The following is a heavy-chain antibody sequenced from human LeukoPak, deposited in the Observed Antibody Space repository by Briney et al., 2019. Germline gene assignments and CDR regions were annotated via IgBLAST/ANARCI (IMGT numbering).Heavy chain of an antibody. J-gene: IGHJ3*02. CDR1: GYTFTSYY. Sequence: ASVMVSCKASGYTFTSYYMHWVRQAPGQGLEWMGIINPSGGSTSYAQKFQGRVTMTRDTSTSTVYMELSSLRSEDTAVYYSARDRSPDCSSTSCYVGDAFDIWGQGTMVTVSS. CDR2: INPSGGST. D-gene: IGHD2-2*01. V-gene: IGHV1-46*01. CDR3: ARDRSPDCSSTSCYVGDAFDI.